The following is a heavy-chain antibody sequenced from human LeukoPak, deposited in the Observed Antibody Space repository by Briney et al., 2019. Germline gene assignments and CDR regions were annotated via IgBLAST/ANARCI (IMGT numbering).Heavy chain of an antibody. J-gene: IGHJ4*02. Sequence: SETLSLTCTVSGGSVSSNYYYWGWIRQPPGKGLEWVGSIYYGGTTSYNPSLRSRATISLDTSKNQFSLKLSSVTAADTAVYYCTRRGDYWGQGTLVTVSS. CDR2: IYYGGTT. V-gene: IGHV4-39*01. CDR1: GGSVSSNYYY. CDR3: TRRGDY.